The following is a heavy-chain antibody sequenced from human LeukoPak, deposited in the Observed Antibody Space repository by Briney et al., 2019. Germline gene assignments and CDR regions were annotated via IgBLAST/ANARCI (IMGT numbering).Heavy chain of an antibody. J-gene: IGHJ6*03. V-gene: IGHV4-61*02. Sequence: PSETLSLTCTVSGGSISSGSYYWSWIRQPAGKGLEWIGRIYTSGSTNYNPSLKSRVTISVDTSKNQFSLKLSSVTAADTAVYYCAVRRRPDYYYYMDVWGKGTTVTVSS. CDR1: GGSISSGSYY. CDR2: IYTSGST. CDR3: AVRRRPDYYYYMDV.